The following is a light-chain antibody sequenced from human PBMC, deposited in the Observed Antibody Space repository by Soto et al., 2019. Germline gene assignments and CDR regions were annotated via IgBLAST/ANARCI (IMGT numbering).Light chain of an antibody. CDR2: GAS. CDR3: QQFGTSPLWT. CDR1: QSVSSTF. Sequence: EIVLTQSPGTLSLSPGERATLSCRASQSVSSTFLAWFQQKPGQAPRLLIYGASSRVTGIPDRFSGSGSGTDFTLTINRLEPEDFAVYYCQQFGTSPLWTFGQGTKVEIK. V-gene: IGKV3-20*01. J-gene: IGKJ1*01.